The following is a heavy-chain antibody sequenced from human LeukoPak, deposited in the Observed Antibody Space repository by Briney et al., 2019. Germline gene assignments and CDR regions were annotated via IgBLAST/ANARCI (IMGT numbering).Heavy chain of an antibody. CDR3: ARARGSGYYDSSGYYPHAFDI. CDR2: ISAYNGNT. J-gene: IGHJ3*02. Sequence: GASVKVSCKASGYTFTSYGISWVRQAPGQGLEWMGWISAYNGNTNYAQKLQGRVTMTTDTSTSTAYMELRSLRSDDTAVYYCARARGSGYYDSSGYYPHAFDIWGQGTMVTVSS. V-gene: IGHV1-18*01. CDR1: GYTFTSYG. D-gene: IGHD3-22*01.